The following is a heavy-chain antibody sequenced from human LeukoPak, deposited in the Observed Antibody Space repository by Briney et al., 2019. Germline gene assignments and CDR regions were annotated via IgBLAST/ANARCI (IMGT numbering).Heavy chain of an antibody. Sequence: SQTLSLTCTVSGGSISSGSYYWSWIRQPAGKGLEWIGRIYTSGSTNYNPSLKSRVTISVDTSKNQFSLKLSSVTAVDTAVYYCARDDAKWELLDYWGQGTLVTVSS. CDR3: ARDDAKWELLDY. CDR2: IYTSGST. V-gene: IGHV4-61*02. D-gene: IGHD1-26*01. CDR1: GGSISSGSYY. J-gene: IGHJ4*02.